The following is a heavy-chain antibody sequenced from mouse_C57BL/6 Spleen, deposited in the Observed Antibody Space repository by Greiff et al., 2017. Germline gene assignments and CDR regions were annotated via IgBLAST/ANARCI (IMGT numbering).Heavy chain of an antibody. CDR1: GFSFNTYA. CDR2: IRSKSNNYAT. Sequence: EVKLVESGGGLVQPKGSLKLSCAASGFSFNTYAMNWVRQAPGKGLEWVARIRSKSNNYATYYADSVKDRFTISRDDSESMLYLQMNNLKTEDTAMYYCVRSITTVAPGAYWGQGTLVTVSA. V-gene: IGHV10-1*01. J-gene: IGHJ3*01. CDR3: VRSITTVAPGAY. D-gene: IGHD1-1*01.